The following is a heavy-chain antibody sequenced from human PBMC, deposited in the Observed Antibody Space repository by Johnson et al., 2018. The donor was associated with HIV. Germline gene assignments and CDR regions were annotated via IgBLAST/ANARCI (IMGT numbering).Heavy chain of an antibody. D-gene: IGHD3-22*01. J-gene: IGHJ3*02. CDR2: IRQDGSEK. CDR1: GFTFSNYW. Sequence: MQLVESGGGLVQPGGSLRLSCAASGFTFSNYWMSWVRQAPGKGLEWVANIRQDGSEKYYVGSVKGRFTVSRDNARKSLYLQMNSLRAEDTAVYYCAREWLYDALDIWGQGTMVTVSS. V-gene: IGHV3-7*01. CDR3: AREWLYDALDI.